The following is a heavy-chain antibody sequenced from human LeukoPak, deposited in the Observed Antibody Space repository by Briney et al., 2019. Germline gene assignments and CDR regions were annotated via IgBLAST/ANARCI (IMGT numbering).Heavy chain of an antibody. CDR1: GFTFSSYW. D-gene: IGHD2-15*01. CDR2: IKQDGSNK. CDR3: AKGGDIVVVVAATRFDY. J-gene: IGHJ4*02. V-gene: IGHV3-7*01. Sequence: PGGSLRLSCAASGFTFSSYWMSWVRQAPGKGLEWVANIKQDGSNKYYADSVKGRFTISRDNSKNTLYLQMNSLRAEDTAVYYCAKGGDIVVVVAATRFDYWGQGTLVTVSS.